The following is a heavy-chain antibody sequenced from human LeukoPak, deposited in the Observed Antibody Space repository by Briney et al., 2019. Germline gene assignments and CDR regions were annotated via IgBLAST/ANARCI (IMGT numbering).Heavy chain of an antibody. J-gene: IGHJ3*02. Sequence: SETLSLTCTVSGGSISSYYWSWIRQPPGKGLEWIGYIYYSGSTTYNPSLKSRVTISVDTSKNQFSLNLKPMTAADTAVYYCARHRSLDIWGQGTMVTVSS. CDR2: IYYSGST. CDR3: ARHRSLDI. CDR1: GGSISSYY. V-gene: IGHV4-59*01.